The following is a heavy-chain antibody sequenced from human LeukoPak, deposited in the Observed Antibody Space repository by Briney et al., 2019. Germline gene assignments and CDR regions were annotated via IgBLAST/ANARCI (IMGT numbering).Heavy chain of an antibody. V-gene: IGHV3-64D*06. CDR1: GFTFSSYA. CDR2: ISSNGGST. D-gene: IGHD2-15*01. J-gene: IGHJ4*02. Sequence: PGGSLRLSCSASGFTFSSYAMHWVRQAPGKGLEYVSAISSNGGSTYYADSVKGRFTISRDNSKNTLYLQMSSLRAEDTAVYYCAKDIVVVVAATGLLDYWGQGTLVTVSS. CDR3: AKDIVVVVAATGLLDY.